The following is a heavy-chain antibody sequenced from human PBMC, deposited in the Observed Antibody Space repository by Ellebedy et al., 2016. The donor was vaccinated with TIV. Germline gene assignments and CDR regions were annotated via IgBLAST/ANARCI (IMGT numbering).Heavy chain of an antibody. D-gene: IGHD2-2*01. CDR1: GFTFSSYG. CDR3: ARDGGCSTTDCYEDY. Sequence: GESLKISCAASGFTFSSYGMHWVRQAPGKGLEWVAVIWYDGSNQHYADSVKGRFTISRDSSKNTLYLQMNSLRAEDTAVYYCARDGGCSTTDCYEDYWGQGTLVTVSS. CDR2: IWYDGSNQ. J-gene: IGHJ4*02. V-gene: IGHV3-33*01.